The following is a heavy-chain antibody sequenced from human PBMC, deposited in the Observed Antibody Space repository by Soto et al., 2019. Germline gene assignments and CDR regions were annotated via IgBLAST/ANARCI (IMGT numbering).Heavy chain of an antibody. J-gene: IGHJ6*03. CDR1: GYTFTSYG. CDR2: ISAYNGNT. CDR3: AREKFSGSGSYFYYYYYMDV. Sequence: ASVKVSCKASGYTFTSYGISWVRQAPGQGLEWMGWISAYNGNTNYAQKLQGRVTMTTDTSTSTAYMELRSLGSDDTAVYYCAREKFSGSGSYFYYYYYMDVWGKGTTVTVSS. V-gene: IGHV1-18*01. D-gene: IGHD3-10*01.